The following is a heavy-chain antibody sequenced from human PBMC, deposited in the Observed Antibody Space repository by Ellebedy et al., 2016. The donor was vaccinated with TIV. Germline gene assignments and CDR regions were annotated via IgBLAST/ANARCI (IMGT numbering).Heavy chain of an antibody. CDR1: GYTFTGYY. V-gene: IGHV1-2*02. D-gene: IGHD2-8*01. Sequence: ASVKVSXKASGYTFTGYYMHWVRQAPGQGLEWMGWINPNSGGTNYAQKFQGRVTMTRDTSISTAYMELSRLRSDDTAVYYGARDTVYCTNGVCYERLNYYGMDVWGQGTTVTVSS. CDR2: INPNSGGT. CDR3: ARDTVYCTNGVCYERLNYYGMDV. J-gene: IGHJ6*02.